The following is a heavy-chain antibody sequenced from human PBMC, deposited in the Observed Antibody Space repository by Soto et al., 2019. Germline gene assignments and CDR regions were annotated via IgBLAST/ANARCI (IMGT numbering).Heavy chain of an antibody. CDR1: GFAFSSHP. V-gene: IGHV3-23*01. Sequence: HPGGSLRLSCAASGFAFSSHPMSWVRQAPERGLEWVSGISDSGGLTYNADSVKGRFTISRDNSKNTLYLQMNSLRAEDTALYYCARRAFGSSRSFDIWGQGTMVTVS. D-gene: IGHD6-6*01. CDR2: ISDSGGLT. J-gene: IGHJ3*02. CDR3: ARRAFGSSRSFDI.